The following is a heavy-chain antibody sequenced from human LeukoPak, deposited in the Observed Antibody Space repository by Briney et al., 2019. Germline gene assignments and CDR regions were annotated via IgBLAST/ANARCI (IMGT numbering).Heavy chain of an antibody. CDR3: ARRTSFRGYTYDY. V-gene: IGHV4-39*07. CDR2: IYYSGST. J-gene: IGHJ4*02. CDR1: GGSISSSSYY. D-gene: IGHD5-18*01. Sequence: PSGTLSLTCTVSGGSISSSSYYWGWIRQPPGKGLEWIGSIYYSGSTYYNPSLKSRVTISVDTSKNQFSLKLSSVTAADTAVYYCARRTSFRGYTYDYWGQGTLVTVSS.